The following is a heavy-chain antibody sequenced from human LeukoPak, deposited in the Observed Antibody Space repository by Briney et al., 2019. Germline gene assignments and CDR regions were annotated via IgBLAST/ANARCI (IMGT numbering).Heavy chain of an antibody. V-gene: IGHV1-69*13. CDR1: GGTFSNYA. Sequence: SVKVSCKASGGTFSNYAISWVRQAPGQGLEWMGAIIPIFGTANYAQKFQGRVTITADESTSTAYMELSSLGSEDTAVYYCARILSSSWYEYFHHWGQGTLVTVSS. CDR2: IIPIFGTA. D-gene: IGHD6-19*01. J-gene: IGHJ1*01. CDR3: ARILSSSWYEYFHH.